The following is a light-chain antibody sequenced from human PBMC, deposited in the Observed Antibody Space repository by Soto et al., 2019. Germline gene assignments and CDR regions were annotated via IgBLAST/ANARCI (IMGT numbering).Light chain of an antibody. V-gene: IGLV1-40*01. Sequence: QSVLAQPPSVSGAPGQKVTMSCTWSSSNIGAGYDLHWYQQLPGTAPKLLLYDNSNRPSGVPDRFSGSKSGTSASLAITGLQAEDEADYYCQSYDSSLSAYVFGSGTKVTVL. CDR1: SSNIGAGYD. CDR3: QSYDSSLSAYV. J-gene: IGLJ1*01. CDR2: DNS.